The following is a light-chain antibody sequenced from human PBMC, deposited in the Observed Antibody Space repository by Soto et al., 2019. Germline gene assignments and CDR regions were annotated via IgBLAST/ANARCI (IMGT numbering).Light chain of an antibody. V-gene: IGKV1-39*01. CDR2: AAS. CDR1: PNIDTY. J-gene: IGKJ2*03. CDR3: QQSLSTPIYS. Sequence: DIQMTQSASSLSASVGGSVTIPSRPSPNIDTYLNWYQQKPGKAPNLMXFAASSLQSGVPSRFAGSGSGTHLTLTISTLQPEDDGNYYCQQSLSTPIYSFGQGTKVDIK.